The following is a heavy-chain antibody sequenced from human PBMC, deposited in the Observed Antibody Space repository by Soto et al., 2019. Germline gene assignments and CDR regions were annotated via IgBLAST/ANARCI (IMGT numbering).Heavy chain of an antibody. Sequence: EVQLLESGGGLVQPGGSLRLSCAASGFTFSSYAMIWIRQVPGKGLEWVSGLYGSGRGIHYADSVKGRFTISRDNSAYAVDLQMNTLSVEDTAVYYCAKDAVAGDGVWLAHAWGRGTAVTVSS. V-gene: IGHV3-23*01. CDR3: AKDAVAGDGVWLAHA. CDR2: LYGSGRGI. D-gene: IGHD4-17*01. CDR1: GFTFSSYA. J-gene: IGHJ5*02.